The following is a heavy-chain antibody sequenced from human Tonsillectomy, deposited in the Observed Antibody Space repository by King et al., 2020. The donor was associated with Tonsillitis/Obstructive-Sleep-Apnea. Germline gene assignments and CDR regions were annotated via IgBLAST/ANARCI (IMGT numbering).Heavy chain of an antibody. J-gene: IGHJ6*03. Sequence: VQLQQWGAGLLKPSETLSLTCAVYGGSFSGYYWSWIRQPPGKGLEWIGEINHSGSTNYNPSLKSRVTISVDTSKNQFSLKLSSVTAADTAVYYCARGGVKDGRGYSYGPTGTYYYYMDVWVKGTTVTVSS. CDR2: INHSGST. CDR3: ARGGVKDGRGYSYGPTGTYYYYMDV. V-gene: IGHV4-34*01. D-gene: IGHD5-18*01. CDR1: GGSFSGYY.